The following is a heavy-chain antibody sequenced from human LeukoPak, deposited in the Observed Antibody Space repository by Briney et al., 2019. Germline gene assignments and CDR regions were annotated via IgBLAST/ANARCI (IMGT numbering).Heavy chain of an antibody. CDR3: ARRRRPSSGWYGWYFDL. CDR2: MNPNSGNT. D-gene: IGHD6-19*01. V-gene: IGHV1-8*01. J-gene: IGHJ2*01. CDR1: GYTFTSYD. Sequence: ASVKVSCKASGYTFTSYDINWVRQATGQGLEWMGWMNPNSGNTGYAQKLQGRVTMTRNTSISTAYMELSSLRSEDTAVYYCARRRRPSSGWYGWYFDLWGRGTLVTVSS.